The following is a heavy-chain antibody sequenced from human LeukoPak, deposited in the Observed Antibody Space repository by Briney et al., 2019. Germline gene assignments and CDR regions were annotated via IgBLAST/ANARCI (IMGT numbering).Heavy chain of an antibody. D-gene: IGHD1-26*01. J-gene: IGHJ4*02. CDR2: FSPIFGTA. V-gene: IGHV1-69*06. CDR3: ARIGRGLYFDY. Sequence: VKLTLKCSACTFSNYDISWVRLAPGQGLGWVGGFSPIFGTANYGQKFQGRVTITADKFVSTAYMELSSLRSEDTAVYYCARIGRGLYFDYWGQGTLVTVSS. CDR1: ACTFSNYD.